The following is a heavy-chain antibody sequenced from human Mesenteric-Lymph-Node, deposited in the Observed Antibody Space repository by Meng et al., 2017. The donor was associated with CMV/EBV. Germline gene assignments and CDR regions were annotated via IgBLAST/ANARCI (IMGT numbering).Heavy chain of an antibody. D-gene: IGHD6-19*01. CDR3: ARAFITVAGRGWFDP. CDR2: IYSAGTST. V-gene: IGHV3-23*03. CDR1: GFTFSSYS. Sequence: GESLKISCAASGFTFSSYSMNWVRQAPGKGLEWVSVIYSAGTSTYYADSVKGRFTVSRDNSKNTLYLQMNSLRAEDTALYYCARAFITVAGRGWFDPWGQGSLVTVSS. J-gene: IGHJ5*02.